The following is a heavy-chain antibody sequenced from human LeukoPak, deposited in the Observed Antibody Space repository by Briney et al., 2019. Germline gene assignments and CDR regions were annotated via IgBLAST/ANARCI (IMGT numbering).Heavy chain of an antibody. D-gene: IGHD6-19*01. CDR2: IRYDGSNK. CDR3: AKELSWQWLEHFDY. J-gene: IGHJ4*02. CDR1: GFTFSSYG. Sequence: GGSLRLSCAASGFTFSSYGMHWVRQAPGKGLEWVAFIRYDGSNKYYADSVKGRFTISRDNSKNTLYLQMNSLRAEDTAVYYCAKELSWQWLEHFDYWGQGTLVTVSS. V-gene: IGHV3-30*02.